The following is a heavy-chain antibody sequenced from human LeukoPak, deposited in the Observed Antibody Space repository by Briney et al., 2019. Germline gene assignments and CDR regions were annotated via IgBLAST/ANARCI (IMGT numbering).Heavy chain of an antibody. V-gene: IGHV3-33*01. D-gene: IGHD6-13*01. CDR3: ASLPRGSSCLDY. CDR1: GFSFNSYG. J-gene: IGHJ4*02. Sequence: GGSLRLSCAASGFSFNSYGMHWVRQAPGKGLEWVAVVWYDGSNKYYVDSVKGRFTVSRDNSKSTLYLQMNSLRAEDTAVYYCASLPRGSSCLDYWGQGTLVTVSS. CDR2: VWYDGSNK.